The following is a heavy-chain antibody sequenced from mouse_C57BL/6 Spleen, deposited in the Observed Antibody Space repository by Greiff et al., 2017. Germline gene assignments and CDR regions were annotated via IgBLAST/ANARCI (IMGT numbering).Heavy chain of an antibody. CDR3: VKAVDGSSWGY. CDR2: LRNKANGYTT. V-gene: IGHV7-4*01. Sequence: EVKVVESGGGLVQPGASLRLSCAASGFTFTDYYMSWVRQPPGKAPEWLALLRNKANGYTTEYTASVKGRFTISRDNSQNILYLQMNTLRAEDSATYYCVKAVDGSSWGYWGQGTTLTVSS. CDR1: GFTFTDYY. D-gene: IGHD1-1*01. J-gene: IGHJ2*01.